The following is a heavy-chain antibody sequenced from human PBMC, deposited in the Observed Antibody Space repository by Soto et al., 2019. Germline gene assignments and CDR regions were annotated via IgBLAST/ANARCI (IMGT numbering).Heavy chain of an antibody. V-gene: IGHV1-46*01. CDR1: GYSSTSYY. J-gene: IGHJ6*02. D-gene: IGHD3-22*01. Sequence: GXSSKGSCSASGYSSTSYYMHWLRHAPGQGLEWMGIINPSGGSTSYAQKFQCRVTMTRDTSTITVYMELSSLRSEDTAVYYCARDFYDSSGYYYYYYGMDVWGQGTKVTVSS. CDR2: INPSGGST. CDR3: ARDFYDSSGYYYYYYGMDV.